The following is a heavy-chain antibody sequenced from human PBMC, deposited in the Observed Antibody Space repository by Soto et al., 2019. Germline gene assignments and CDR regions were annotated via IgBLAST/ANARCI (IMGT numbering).Heavy chain of an antibody. CDR3: ARIRAFDYVWGDEF. J-gene: IGHJ4*02. V-gene: IGHV4-31*03. CDR2: IDNSGDT. CDR1: GESISRGGFY. Sequence: TLSLTCSVSGESISRGGFYWSWIRQHPGKGVEWIGHIDNSGDTYSHPSLKSRVILAVDTSKNQFSLKLSSVTVADTAMYYCARIRAFDYVWGDEFWGQGTLVTVSS. D-gene: IGHD3-16*01.